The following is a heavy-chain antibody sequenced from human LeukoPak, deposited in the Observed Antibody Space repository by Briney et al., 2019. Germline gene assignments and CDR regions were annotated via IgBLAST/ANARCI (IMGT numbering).Heavy chain of an antibody. D-gene: IGHD2-15*01. J-gene: IGHJ6*02. CDR3: ARADCSGGSCPYGMDV. CDR1: GFTFRSYE. V-gene: IGHV3-48*03. Sequence: GESLRLSCAASGFTFRSYEMNWVRQAPGKGLEWVSYISSSGSTIYYADSVKGRFTISRDNAKNSLYLQMNSLRAEDTAVYYCARADCSGGSCPYGMDVWGQGTTVTVSS. CDR2: ISSSGSTI.